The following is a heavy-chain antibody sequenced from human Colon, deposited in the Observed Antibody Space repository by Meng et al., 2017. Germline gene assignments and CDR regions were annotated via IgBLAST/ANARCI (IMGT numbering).Heavy chain of an antibody. CDR2: IPPSGST. Sequence: VRLRRWGAGLLKPSGPPSLTCAVYGGSFSDYSLTWIRQPPGKGLGWVGEIPPSGSTYYSPSLQSRVTITLDTSKNQFSLTLSSMTAADTAVYYCARGVDWAKSGNFWGQGTLVTVSS. CDR1: GGSFSDYS. CDR3: ARGVDWAKSGNF. D-gene: IGHD3-9*01. V-gene: IGHV4-34*01. J-gene: IGHJ4*02.